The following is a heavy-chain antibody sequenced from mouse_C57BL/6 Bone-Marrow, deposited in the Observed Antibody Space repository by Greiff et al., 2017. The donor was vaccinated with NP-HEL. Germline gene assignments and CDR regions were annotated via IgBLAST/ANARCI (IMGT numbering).Heavy chain of an antibody. CDR2: IRSKSNNYAT. Sequence: EVKLVESGGGLVQPKGSLKLSCAASGFSFNTYAMNWVRQAPGKGLEWVARIRSKSNNYATYYADSVKDRFTISRDDSESMLYLQMNNLKTEDTAMYYCVRPLYDYWYFDVWGTGTTVTVSS. D-gene: IGHD2-3*01. J-gene: IGHJ1*03. CDR1: GFSFNTYA. CDR3: VRPLYDYWYFDV. V-gene: IGHV10-1*01.